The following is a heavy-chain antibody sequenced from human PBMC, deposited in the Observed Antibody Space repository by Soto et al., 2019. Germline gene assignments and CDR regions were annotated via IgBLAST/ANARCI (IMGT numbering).Heavy chain of an antibody. Sequence: QVQLVESGGGVVQPGRSLRLSCAASGFTFSNFGMHWGRQAPGKGLEWVAAISADGSDKYFSDSVKGRFTISRDNSENTLFLQMNRLRVEDTAVYYCTKGSEVARQELDYWGQGTLVTVSS. CDR2: ISADGSDK. CDR1: GFTFSNFG. CDR3: TKGSEVARQELDY. D-gene: IGHD3-3*01. V-gene: IGHV3-30*18. J-gene: IGHJ4*02.